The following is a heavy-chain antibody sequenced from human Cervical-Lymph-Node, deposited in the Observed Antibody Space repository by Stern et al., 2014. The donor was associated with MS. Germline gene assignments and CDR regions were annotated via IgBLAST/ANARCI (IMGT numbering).Heavy chain of an antibody. CDR2: INPSGGST. J-gene: IGHJ4*02. D-gene: IGHD6-19*01. V-gene: IGHV1-46*01. CDR1: GYTFTSYY. Sequence: VQLVQSGAEVKKPGASVKVSCKASGYTFTSYYMHWVRQAPGQGLEWMGIINPSGGSTRCAQKFQGRVTMTRDTSTSTVYMELSSLRSEDTAVYDCAREGSSGWYIDWGQGTLVTVS. CDR3: AREGSSGWYID.